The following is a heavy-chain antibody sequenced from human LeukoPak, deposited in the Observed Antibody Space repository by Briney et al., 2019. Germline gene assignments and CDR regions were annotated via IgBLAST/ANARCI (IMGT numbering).Heavy chain of an antibody. D-gene: IGHD3-22*01. J-gene: IGHJ4*02. V-gene: IGHV3-48*03. CDR1: GFTFSSYE. CDR3: ARRYYDSSGYPDY. CDR2: ISSSGSTI. Sequence: SLRLSCAASGFTFSSYEMNWVRQAPGKGLEWVSYISSSGSTIYYADSVKGRFTISRDNAKNSLYLQMNSLRAEDTAVYYCARRYYDSSGYPDYWGQGTLVTVSS.